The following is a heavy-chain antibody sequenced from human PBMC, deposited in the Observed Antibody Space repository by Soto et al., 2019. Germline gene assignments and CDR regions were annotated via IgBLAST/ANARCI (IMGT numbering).Heavy chain of an antibody. Sequence: GESLKISCQSSGYTFANYWIGWVRQMPGKGLEWMGIIYPSDSTVKDSPSIQGQVTISVDKSISTAYLQWSSLKASYAAVYYCARGDVANYFDPWGQGTLVTVSS. CDR3: ARGDVANYFDP. D-gene: IGHD1-7*01. CDR2: IYPSDSTV. CDR1: GYTFANYW. J-gene: IGHJ5*02. V-gene: IGHV5-51*01.